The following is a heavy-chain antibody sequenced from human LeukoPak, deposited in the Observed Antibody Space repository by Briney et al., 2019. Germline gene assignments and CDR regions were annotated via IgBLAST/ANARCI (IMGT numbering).Heavy chain of an antibody. V-gene: IGHV3-23*01. D-gene: IGHD2-21*02. CDR2: ISNGNT. Sequence: GGSLRLSCAASGFPFSNHAMSWVRQPPGKGLEWVSDISNGNTYYADSVRGRFTISRDDSKNMVYLQMNSLRDEDTALYYCVREAGYCASVCLKSNWFDPWGQGTLVTVSS. CDR3: VREAGYCASVCLKSNWFDP. J-gene: IGHJ5*02. CDR1: GFPFSNHA.